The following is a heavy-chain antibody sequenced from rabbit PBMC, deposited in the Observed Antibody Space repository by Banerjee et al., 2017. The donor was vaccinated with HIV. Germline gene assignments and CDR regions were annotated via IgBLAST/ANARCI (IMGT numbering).Heavy chain of an antibody. J-gene: IGHJ4*01. CDR3: ARGDAGYAGYGYATGLYYFNL. CDR1: GFSFSSSYY. D-gene: IGHD6-1*01. CDR2: IYAGSSGST. V-gene: IGHV1S40*01. Sequence: QSLEESGGDLVKPGASLTLTCTASGFSFSSSYYMCWVRQAPGKGLEWIACIYAGSSGSTYYASWAKGRFTISKTSSTTVTLQMTSLTAADTATYFCARGDAGYAGYGYATGLYYFNLWGPGTLVTVS.